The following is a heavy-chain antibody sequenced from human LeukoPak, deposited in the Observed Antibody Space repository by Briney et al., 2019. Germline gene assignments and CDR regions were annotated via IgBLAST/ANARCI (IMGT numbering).Heavy chain of an antibody. J-gene: IGHJ5*02. V-gene: IGHV1-69*13. Sequence: SVKVSCKASGGTFSSYAISWVRQAPGQGLEWMGGIIPIFGTANYAQKFQGRVTITADESTSTAYMELSSLRSEDTAVYYCARELRAYSGDDWFGPWGQGTLVTVSS. CDR3: ARELRAYSGDDWFGP. D-gene: IGHD5-12*01. CDR2: IIPIFGTA. CDR1: GGTFSSYA.